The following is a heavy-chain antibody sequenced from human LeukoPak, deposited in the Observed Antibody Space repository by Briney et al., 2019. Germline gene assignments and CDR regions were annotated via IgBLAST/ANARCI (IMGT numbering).Heavy chain of an antibody. V-gene: IGHV4-59*11. J-gene: IGHJ6*03. CDR1: GGSISSHY. D-gene: IGHD6-13*01. CDR3: ARLAAAGNYYYYMDV. Sequence: SETLSLTCTVSGGSISSHYWSWIRQPPGKGLEWIGYIYYSGSTNYNPSLKSRVTISVDTSKNQFSLKLSSVTAADTAVYYCARLAAAGNYYYYMDVWGKGTTVTVSS. CDR2: IYYSGST.